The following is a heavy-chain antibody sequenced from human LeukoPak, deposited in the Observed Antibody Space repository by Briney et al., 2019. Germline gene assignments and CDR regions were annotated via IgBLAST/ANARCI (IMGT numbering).Heavy chain of an antibody. J-gene: IGHJ6*03. CDR3: ARDGNGYYMDV. V-gene: IGHV1-46*01. D-gene: IGHD2-8*01. CDR2: INPSGGST. Sequence: ASVKVSCKASGYTFTSYYMHWVRQAPGQGLEWMGIINPSGGSTSYAQKFQGRVTMTRDTSISTAYMELSRLRSDDTAVYYCARDGNGYYMDVWGKGTTVTISS. CDR1: GYTFTSYY.